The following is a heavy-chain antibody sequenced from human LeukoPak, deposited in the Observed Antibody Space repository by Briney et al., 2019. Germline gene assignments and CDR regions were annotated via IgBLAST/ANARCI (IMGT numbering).Heavy chain of an antibody. CDR1: EFTFSSYS. CDR2: ISSSSSYI. J-gene: IGHJ4*02. D-gene: IGHD3-3*01. CDR3: ARIDNYDFWSGFDY. Sequence: GGCLRLSCAASEFTFSSYSMNWVRQAPGKGLEWFSSISSSSSYICYADSVKGRFTISRDNAKNSLYLQMNSLRAEDTAVYYCARIDNYDFWSGFDYWGQGTLVTVSS. V-gene: IGHV3-21*01.